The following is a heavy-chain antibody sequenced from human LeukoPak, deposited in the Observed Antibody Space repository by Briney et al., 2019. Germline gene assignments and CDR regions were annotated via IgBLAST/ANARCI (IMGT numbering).Heavy chain of an antibody. CDR2: IYPDDSDT. CDR3: ARHGAPGRRTVDF. Sequence: GESLKISCKASGYGFTDYWIGWVRQTPGKGLEWMGVIYPDDSDTRYSPSFQGQVTISADKSIATVYLQWSSLKASDTALFYCARHGAPGRRTVDFWGQGTLVTVSS. D-gene: IGHD2-2*01. CDR1: GYGFTDYW. V-gene: IGHV5-51*01. J-gene: IGHJ4*02.